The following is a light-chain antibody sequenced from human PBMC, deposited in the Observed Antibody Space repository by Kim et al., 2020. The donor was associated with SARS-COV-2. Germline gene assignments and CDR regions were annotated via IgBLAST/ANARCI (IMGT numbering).Light chain of an antibody. CDR1: QDIANS. Sequence: DIQMTQSPSSLSASVGDRVTITCRASQDIANSLAWYQQKPVKVPQVLIYAASTLQSGVPSRFSGSGSGTEFTLTIGGLQTEDVATYYCQKYNSAPWTFGPGTKVDIK. CDR3: QKYNSAPWT. J-gene: IGKJ1*01. V-gene: IGKV1-27*01. CDR2: AAS.